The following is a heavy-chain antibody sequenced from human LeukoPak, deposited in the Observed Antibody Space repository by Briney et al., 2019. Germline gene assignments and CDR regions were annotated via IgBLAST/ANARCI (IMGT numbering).Heavy chain of an antibody. CDR3: AKDFDYYDTGGLGY. CDR1: GFTFDDYT. CDR2: ISWDGGST. J-gene: IGHJ4*02. D-gene: IGHD3-22*01. Sequence: PGGSLRLSCAASGFTFDDYTMHWVRQAPGKGLEWVSLISWDGGSTYYADSVKGRFTISRDNSKNSLYLQMNSPRTEDTALYYCAKDFDYYDTGGLGYWGQGTLVTVSS. V-gene: IGHV3-43*01.